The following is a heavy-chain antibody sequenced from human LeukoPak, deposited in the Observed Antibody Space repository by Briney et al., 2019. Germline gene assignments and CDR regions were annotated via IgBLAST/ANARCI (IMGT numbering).Heavy chain of an antibody. CDR2: ISWNTGSI. CDR1: RFTLEDYA. D-gene: IGHD3-10*01. CDR3: AKDTRRFGELCGGNWFDP. V-gene: IGHV3-9*01. Sequence: PVRSLRHSPAPPRFTLEDYAMHSVRQTPGKGLERGSGISWNTGSIGYADSVNCRFPISRDNAKNSLYLQMNSLRAEDTAMYYCAKDTRRFGELCGGNWFDPWGQGTLVTVSS. J-gene: IGHJ5*02.